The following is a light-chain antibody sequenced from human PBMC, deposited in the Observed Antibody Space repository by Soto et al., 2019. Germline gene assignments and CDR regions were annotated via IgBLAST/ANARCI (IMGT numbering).Light chain of an antibody. CDR2: DAS. V-gene: IGKV1-27*01. J-gene: IGKJ4*01. Sequence: DFQMTQSPPSLSASVGDRVIVTCRASHDIGKSLAWYQQRPGKSPSLLIYDASTLQSGVPARFSGSGSGTDFTLAISTLRPEDVATYYCQNYKSAPFIFGGWTNVEVK. CDR1: HDIGKS. CDR3: QNYKSAPFI.